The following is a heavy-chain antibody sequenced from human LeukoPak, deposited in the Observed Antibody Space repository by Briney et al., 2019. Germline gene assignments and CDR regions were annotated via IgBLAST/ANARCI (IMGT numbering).Heavy chain of an antibody. J-gene: IGHJ4*02. V-gene: IGHV4-34*01. D-gene: IGHD3-3*01. CDR1: GFTFSSFA. Sequence: PGGSLRLSCAASGFTFSSFAINWIRQPPGKGLEWIGEINHSGSTNYNPSLKSRVTISVDTSKNQFSLKLSSVTAADTAVYYCARGPHVLRFLEWSTGIDYWGQGTLVTVSS. CDR2: INHSGST. CDR3: ARGPHVLRFLEWSTGIDY.